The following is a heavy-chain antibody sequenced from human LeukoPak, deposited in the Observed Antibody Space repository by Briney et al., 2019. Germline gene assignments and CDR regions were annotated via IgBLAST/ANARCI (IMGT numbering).Heavy chain of an antibody. D-gene: IGHD5-24*01. CDR1: GFTFSTYS. CDR3: ARKDGSDDAFDV. J-gene: IGHJ3*01. V-gene: IGHV3-21*01. Sequence: GGSLRLSCAASGFTFSTYSMTWVRQAPGKGLEWVSSISSSGSYIYYADSVKGRFTISRDNAKNSLDLRMNSLGADDTAVYYGARKDGSDDAFDVWGQGTMVTVSS. CDR2: ISSSGSYI.